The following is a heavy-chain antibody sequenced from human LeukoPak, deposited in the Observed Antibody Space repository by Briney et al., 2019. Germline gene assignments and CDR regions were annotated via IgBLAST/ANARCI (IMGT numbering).Heavy chain of an antibody. D-gene: IGHD3-16*01. J-gene: IGHJ4*02. CDR3: ARAKSGEHASLFDY. CDR2: IYYSGST. Sequence: SETLSLTCTVSGGSIRTHYWSWIRQPPGKGLEWIGYIYYSGSTNYNPSLKSRVTISVDTSKNQFSLKLSSVTAADTAVYYCARAKSGEHASLFDYWGQGTLVTVSS. V-gene: IGHV4-59*11. CDR1: GGSIRTHY.